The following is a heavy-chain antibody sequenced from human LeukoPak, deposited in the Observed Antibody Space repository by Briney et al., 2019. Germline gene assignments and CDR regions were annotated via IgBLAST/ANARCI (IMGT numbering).Heavy chain of an antibody. D-gene: IGHD2-15*01. CDR3: VRASVESGGAFDI. CDR1: GGSLSNYY. Sequence: SETLSLTCTVSGGSLSNYYWNWIRQPPGKGLEWIAYIYYSGSTNYNPSLKSRVTISLDTSKNQFSLKLSSVTTADTAVYYCVRASVESGGAFDIWGQGTMVTVSS. CDR2: IYYSGST. J-gene: IGHJ3*02. V-gene: IGHV4-59*01.